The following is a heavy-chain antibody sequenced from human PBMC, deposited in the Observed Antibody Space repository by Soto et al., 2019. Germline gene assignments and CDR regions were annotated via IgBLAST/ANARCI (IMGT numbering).Heavy chain of an antibody. CDR1: GFTFSSFS. Sequence: VQLVESGGGLVQPGRSLRLSCASSGFTFSSFSMNWVRQAPGGGLELLSYISSASSVTYYADSVKGRFNISRDNAKNSLYLQMDSLRDEDTAVYYCAREEGSTWSFAYWGKGTLVTVSS. V-gene: IGHV3-48*02. CDR2: ISSASSVT. CDR3: AREEGSTWSFAY. D-gene: IGHD3-16*01. J-gene: IGHJ4*02.